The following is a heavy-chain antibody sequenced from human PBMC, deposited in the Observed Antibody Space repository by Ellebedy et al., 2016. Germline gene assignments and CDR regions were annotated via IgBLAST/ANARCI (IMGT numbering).Heavy chain of an antibody. CDR1: GYTFTSHA. CDR3: AREDGGYSFGV. J-gene: IGHJ4*02. Sequence: ASVKVSCKASGYTFTSHAMHWVRQAPGQRLEWMGWINAGNGNIKSSQKFQGRVTITRDTSASTAYMELSSLRSEDTAVYYCAREDGGYSFGVWGQGTLVTVSS. D-gene: IGHD5-18*01. CDR2: INAGNGNI. V-gene: IGHV1-3*01.